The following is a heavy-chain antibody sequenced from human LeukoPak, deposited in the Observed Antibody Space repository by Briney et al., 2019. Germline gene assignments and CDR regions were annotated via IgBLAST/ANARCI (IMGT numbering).Heavy chain of an antibody. CDR3: AKGGYYDSSGYSDY. CDR2: ISGSGGST. CDR1: GFTFSSYG. D-gene: IGHD3-22*01. Sequence: GGSLRLSCAASGFTFSSYGMSWVRQTPGKGLEWVSAISGSGGSTYYADSVKGRFTISRDNSKNTLYLQMNSLRAEDTAVYYCAKGGYYDSSGYSDYWGQGTLVTVSS. V-gene: IGHV3-23*01. J-gene: IGHJ4*02.